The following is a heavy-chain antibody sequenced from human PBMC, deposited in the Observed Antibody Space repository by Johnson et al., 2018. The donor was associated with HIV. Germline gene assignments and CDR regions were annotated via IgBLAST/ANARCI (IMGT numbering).Heavy chain of an antibody. V-gene: IGHV3-20*04. D-gene: IGHD6-19*01. Sequence: VQLVESGGGVVRPGGSLRLSCAASGFTFEDYGMNWVRQVPGKGLEWVCGINWNGGSTSYGESVKGRFTISRDNAKKSLYLHMNSLRAEDTAVYYCVQGVPNPAGAFDVWGQGTGVTVSS. CDR3: VQGVPNPAGAFDV. CDR2: INWNGGST. J-gene: IGHJ3*01. CDR1: GFTFEDYG.